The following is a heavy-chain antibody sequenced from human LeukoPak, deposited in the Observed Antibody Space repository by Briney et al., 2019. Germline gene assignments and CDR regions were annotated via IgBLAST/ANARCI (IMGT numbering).Heavy chain of an antibody. CDR2: IGSSSNTI. Sequence: PGGSLRLSCFASGFSFSSYEMNWVRQAPGKGLEWISYIGSSSNTIYYADSVKGRLTISRDNAKNSLYLQMNSLRAEDTAVYYCARDSFGVGGTQDAFDIWGQGTMVTVSS. CDR3: ARDSFGVGGTQDAFDI. J-gene: IGHJ3*02. CDR1: GFSFSSYE. V-gene: IGHV3-48*03. D-gene: IGHD1-26*01.